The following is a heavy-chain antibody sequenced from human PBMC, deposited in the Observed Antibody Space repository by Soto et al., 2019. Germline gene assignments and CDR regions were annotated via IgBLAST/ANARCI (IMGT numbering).Heavy chain of an antibody. J-gene: IGHJ6*02. CDR2: ISAYNGNT. CDR1: GYTFTSYG. CDR3: ARTDYGDFWGYYGMDV. V-gene: IGHV1-18*01. Sequence: EEEEVLASVKVSCKASGYTFTSYGISWVRQAPGQGLEWMGWISAYNGNTNYAQKLQGRVTMTTDTSTSTAYMELRSLRSDDTAVYYCARTDYGDFWGYYGMDVWGQGTTVTVSS. D-gene: IGHD4-17*01.